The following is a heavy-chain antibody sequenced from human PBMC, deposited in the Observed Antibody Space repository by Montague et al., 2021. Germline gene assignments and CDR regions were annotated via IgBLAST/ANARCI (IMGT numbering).Heavy chain of an antibody. Sequence: RSLSFAASGFPFSSYAMHWVRQAPGKGLEWVAVISYDGSNKYYADSVKGRFTISRDNSKNTLYLQMNSLRAEDTAVYYCARSLTSGLLAEYFQHWGQGTLVTVSS. D-gene: IGHD6-19*01. CDR2: ISYDGSNK. V-gene: IGHV3-30-3*01. CDR3: ARSLTSGLLAEYFQH. J-gene: IGHJ1*01. CDR1: GFPFSSYA.